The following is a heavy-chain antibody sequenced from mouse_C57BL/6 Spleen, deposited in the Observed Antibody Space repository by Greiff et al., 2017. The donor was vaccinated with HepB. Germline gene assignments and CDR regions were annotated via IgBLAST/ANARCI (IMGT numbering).Heavy chain of an antibody. CDR2: FYPGSGSI. D-gene: IGHD3-3*01. CDR3: ARHEDKGVWFAY. Sequence: QVHVKQSGAELVKPGASVKLSCKASGYTFTEYTIHWVKQRSGQGLEWIGWFYPGSGSIKYNEKFKDKATLTADKSSSTVYMELSRLTSEDSAVYFCARHEDKGVWFAYWGQGTLVTVSA. CDR1: GYTFTEYT. V-gene: IGHV1-62-2*01. J-gene: IGHJ3*01.